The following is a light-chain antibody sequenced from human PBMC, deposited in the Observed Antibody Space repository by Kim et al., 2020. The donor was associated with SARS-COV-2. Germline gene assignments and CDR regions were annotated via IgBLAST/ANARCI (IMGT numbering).Light chain of an antibody. V-gene: IGKV3-20*01. CDR1: QSISAIY. CDR2: STS. Sequence: EIVLTQSPGTLSLSPGERATLSCRASQSISAIYLAWYHQKPGQAPRLLIYSTSNRATGIPDRFSGSGSGTDFTLTISGLEPEDFADYYCQQYGTSPSTFGQGTKVDIK. CDR3: QQYGTSPST. J-gene: IGKJ1*01.